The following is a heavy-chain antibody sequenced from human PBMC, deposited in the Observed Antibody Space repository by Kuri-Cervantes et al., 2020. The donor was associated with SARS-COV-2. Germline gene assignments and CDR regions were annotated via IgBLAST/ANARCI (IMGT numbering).Heavy chain of an antibody. V-gene: IGHV3-30*18. CDR3: AKDSGYYDSSGYYRY. CDR1: GFTFSSYG. Sequence: GESLKISCAASGFTFSSYGTHWVRQAPGMGLEWVAVISYDGSNKYYADSVKGRFTISRDNSKNTPYLQMNSLRAEDTAVYYCAKDSGYYDSSGYYRYWGQGTLVTVSS. CDR2: ISYDGSNK. D-gene: IGHD3-22*01. J-gene: IGHJ4*02.